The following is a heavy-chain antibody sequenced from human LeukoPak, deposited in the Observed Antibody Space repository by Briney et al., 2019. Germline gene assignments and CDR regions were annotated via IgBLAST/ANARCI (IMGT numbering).Heavy chain of an antibody. CDR1: GYTLTELS. Sequence: ASVKVSCKVSGYTLTELSMHWVRQAPGQGLEWMGWINPHSGGTNYAQKFQGRVTMTRDTSTSTAYMELSGLRSDDTAIYYCARGWQYSYGYIDYWGQGTLVTVSS. D-gene: IGHD5-18*01. J-gene: IGHJ4*02. CDR2: INPHSGGT. V-gene: IGHV1-2*02. CDR3: ARGWQYSYGYIDY.